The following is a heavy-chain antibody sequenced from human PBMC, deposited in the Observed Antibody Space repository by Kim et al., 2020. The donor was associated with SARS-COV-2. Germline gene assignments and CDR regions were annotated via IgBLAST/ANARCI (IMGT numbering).Heavy chain of an antibody. CDR1: GGSISSYY. CDR2: IYYSGST. D-gene: IGHD3-10*01. V-gene: IGHV4-59*01. J-gene: IGHJ6*02. Sequence: SETLSLTCTVSGGSISSYYWSWIRQPPGKGLEWIGYIYYSGSTNYNPSLKSRVTISVDTSKNQFSLKLSSVTAADTAVYYCARGTDYYYGSGSYLPYYYYGMDVWGQGTTVTVSS. CDR3: ARGTDYYYGSGSYLPYYYYGMDV.